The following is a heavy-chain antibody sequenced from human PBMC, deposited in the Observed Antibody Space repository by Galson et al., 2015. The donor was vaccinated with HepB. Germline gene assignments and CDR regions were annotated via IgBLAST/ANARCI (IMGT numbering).Heavy chain of an antibody. CDR3: ARRNDGDYYGMDV. CDR1: GFTFSSYG. J-gene: IGHJ6*02. D-gene: IGHD1-1*01. V-gene: IGHV3-33*01. CDR2: IWYDGSNK. Sequence: SLRLSCAASGFTFSSYGMHWVRQAPGKGLEWVAVIWYDGSNKYYADSVKGRFTISRDNSKNTLYLQMNSLRAEDTAVYYCARRNDGDYYGMDVWGQGTTVTVSS.